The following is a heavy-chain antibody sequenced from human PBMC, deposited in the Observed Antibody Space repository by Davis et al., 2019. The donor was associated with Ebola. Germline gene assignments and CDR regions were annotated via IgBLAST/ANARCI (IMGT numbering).Heavy chain of an antibody. J-gene: IGHJ6*02. D-gene: IGHD2-2*01. CDR1: GFTFSDYY. V-gene: IGHV3-72*01. CDR3: ARGYCSSTRCPDFYGMDV. Sequence: GESLKISCAASGFTFSDYYMDWVRQAPGKGLEWVGRSRNKVNSYTTEYAASVKGRFTISRDDSKNSVDLEMNNLKSEDTAVYYCARGYCSSTRCPDFYGMDVWGQGTTVTVSS. CDR2: SRNKVNSYTT.